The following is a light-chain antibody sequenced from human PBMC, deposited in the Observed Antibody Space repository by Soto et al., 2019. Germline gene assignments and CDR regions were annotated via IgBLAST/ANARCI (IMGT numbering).Light chain of an antibody. V-gene: IGKV3-15*01. CDR2: GGF. CDR1: QTLRNK. J-gene: IGKJ3*01. CDR3: QQHNAWPLT. Sequence: IVLTQSPGTLSVSPGERVILSCRASQTLRNKLAWYQQKPGQAPRLLIYGGFTRATGIPARFSGSASGTEFTLTINSLQSEDFAMYYCQQHNAWPLTFGPGTKLYLK.